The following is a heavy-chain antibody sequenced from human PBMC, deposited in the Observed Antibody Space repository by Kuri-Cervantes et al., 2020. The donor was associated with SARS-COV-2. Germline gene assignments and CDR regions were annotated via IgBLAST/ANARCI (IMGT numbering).Heavy chain of an antibody. CDR2: ISSNGGST. Sequence: GESLKISCAASGFTFSSYAMHWVRQAPGKGLEYVSAISSNGGSTYYADSVKGRFTISRDNSKNTLYLQMGSLRADDTAVYCCARDRVVVVQGGWFDPWGQGTLVTVSS. D-gene: IGHD2-2*01. CDR3: ARDRVVVVQGGWFDP. CDR1: GFTFSSYA. V-gene: IGHV3-64*02. J-gene: IGHJ5*02.